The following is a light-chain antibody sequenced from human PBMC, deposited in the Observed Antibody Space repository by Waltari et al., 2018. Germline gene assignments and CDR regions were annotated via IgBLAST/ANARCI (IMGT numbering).Light chain of an antibody. V-gene: IGKV1-5*03. CDR1: QNINDW. Sequence: DIQMTQSPSPVPASVGDRVTLTCRASQNINDWLAWYQQKPGKAPKLLIHRASTLDSGAPSRFSGSGFGTEFTLTINILQPDDFSTYYCLQYDLHPWTFGQGTQVQIK. CDR3: LQYDLHPWT. CDR2: RAS. J-gene: IGKJ1*01.